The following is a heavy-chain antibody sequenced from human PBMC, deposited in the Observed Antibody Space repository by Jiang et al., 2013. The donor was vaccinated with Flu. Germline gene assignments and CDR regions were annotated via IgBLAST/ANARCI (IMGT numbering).Heavy chain of an antibody. V-gene: IGHV2-5*02. D-gene: IGHD6-6*01. CDR1: GFSLSTSGVG. CDR3: AHGADLEYSSSSRWSY. Sequence: KPTQTLTLTCTFSGFSLSTSGVGVGWIRQPPGKALEWLALIYWDDDKRYSPSLKSRLTITKDTSKNQVVLTMTNMDPVDTATYYCAHGADLEYSSSSRWSYWGQGTLGHRLL. CDR2: IYWDDDK. J-gene: IGHJ4*02.